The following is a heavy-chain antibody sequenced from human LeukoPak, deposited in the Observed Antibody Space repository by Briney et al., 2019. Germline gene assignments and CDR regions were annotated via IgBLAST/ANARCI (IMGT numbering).Heavy chain of an antibody. CDR1: GFTFSSYG. CDR3: AKDPGVQYYYYGMDV. V-gene: IGHV3-30*18. Sequence: PGTSLRLSCAASGFTFSSYGMHWVRQAPGKGLEWVAVISYDGSNKHYADSVKGRFTISRDNSKNTLYLQMNSLRAEDTAVYYCAKDPGVQYYYYGMDVWGKGTTVTVSS. J-gene: IGHJ6*04. D-gene: IGHD3-10*01. CDR2: ISYDGSNK.